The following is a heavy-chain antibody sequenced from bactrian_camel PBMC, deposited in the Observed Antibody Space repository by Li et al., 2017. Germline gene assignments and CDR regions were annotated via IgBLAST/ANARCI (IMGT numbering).Heavy chain of an antibody. CDR3: AADCAMGRVRLGVIPHFTY. J-gene: IGHJ4*01. V-gene: IGHV3S55*01. D-gene: IGHD3*01. Sequence: VQLVESGGGSVQAGGSLRLSCATSGYTIRNYCMGWFRQAPGMEREGIAAFDTDGSTSYADSVTGRFTISKDNAKNVLVLQMDSLKPEDTALYVCAADCAMGRVRLGVIPHFTYWGRGTQVTVS. CDR1: GYTIRNYC. CDR2: FDTDGST.